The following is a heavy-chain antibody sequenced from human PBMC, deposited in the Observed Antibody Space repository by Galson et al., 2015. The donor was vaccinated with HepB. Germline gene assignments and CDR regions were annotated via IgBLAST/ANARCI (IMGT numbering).Heavy chain of an antibody. J-gene: IGHJ6*03. V-gene: IGHV1-18*01. CDR2: ISGNKGYT. CDR1: DYTFASYG. Sequence: SVKVSCKAFDYTFASYGITWVRQAPGQGLEWVGWISGNKGYTKYTQKFQDRVTMTTDTFTNTAYMELRNLKSDDTAVYYCARSLSPLYYESRVYDMDVWGKGAPLTVSS. D-gene: IGHD3-22*01. CDR3: ARSLSPLYYESRVYDMDV.